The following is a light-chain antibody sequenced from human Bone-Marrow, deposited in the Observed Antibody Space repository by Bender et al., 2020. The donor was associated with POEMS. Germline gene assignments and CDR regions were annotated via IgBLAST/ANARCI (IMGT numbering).Light chain of an antibody. CDR1: SSDVGSYKL. CDR2: DVS. CDR3: SSFTRSSTLV. J-gene: IGLJ1*01. Sequence: QSALTQPASVSGSPGQSITISCTGTSSDVGSYKLVSWYQQHPGKAPKVMINDVSNRPSGVSNRFSGSKSGNTASLTISGLQPEDEAEYYCSSFTRSSTLVFGTGTRLTVL. V-gene: IGLV2-14*02.